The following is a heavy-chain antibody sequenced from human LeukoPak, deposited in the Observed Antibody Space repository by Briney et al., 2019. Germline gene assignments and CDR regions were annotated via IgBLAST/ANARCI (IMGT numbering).Heavy chain of an antibody. CDR3: ASVYYDSTGRNMYYFDY. CDR1: GFTFSSYG. J-gene: IGHJ4*02. D-gene: IGHD3-22*01. Sequence: GGSLRLSCAASGFTFSSYGMSWVRQAPGKGLEWVSAISGSGGSTYYADSVKGRFTISRDNSKNSLYLQMNSLRAEDTAVYYCASVYYDSTGRNMYYFDYWGQGALVTVSS. CDR2: ISGSGGST. V-gene: IGHV3-23*01.